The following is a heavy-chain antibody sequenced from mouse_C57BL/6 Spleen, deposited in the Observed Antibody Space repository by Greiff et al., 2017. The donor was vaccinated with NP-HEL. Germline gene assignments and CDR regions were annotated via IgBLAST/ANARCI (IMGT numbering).Heavy chain of an antibody. V-gene: IGHV2-9-1*01. CDR2: IWTGGGT. J-gene: IGHJ4*01. D-gene: IGHD1-1*01. CDR1: GFSLTSYA. CDR3: ARGTTVVATRGMDY. Sequence: VMLVESGPGLVAPSQSLSITCTVSGFSLTSYAISWVRQPPGKGLEWLGVIWTGGGTNYNSALKSRLSISKDNSKSQVFLQMNSLQTDDTARYYCARGTTVVATRGMDYWGQGTSVTVSS.